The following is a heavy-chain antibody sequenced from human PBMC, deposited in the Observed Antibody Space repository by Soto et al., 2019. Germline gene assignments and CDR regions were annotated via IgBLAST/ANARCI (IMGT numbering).Heavy chain of an antibody. D-gene: IGHD3-10*01. CDR3: ARDSHYGSGSYNIWFDP. J-gene: IGHJ5*02. CDR2: IIPIFGTA. CDR1: GGTFSSYA. Sequence: GASVKVSCKASGGTFSSYAISWVRQAPGQGLEWMGGIIPIFGTANYAQKFQGRVTITADESTSTAYMELSSLRSEDTAVYYCARDSHYGSGSYNIWFDPWGQGTLVTVSS. V-gene: IGHV1-69*13.